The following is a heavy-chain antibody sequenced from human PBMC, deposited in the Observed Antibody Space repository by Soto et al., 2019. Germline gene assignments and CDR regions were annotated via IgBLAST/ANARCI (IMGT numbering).Heavy chain of an antibody. D-gene: IGHD6-13*01. Sequence: SETLALTCTVSGGSISSYYWSWIRQPPGKGLEWIGYIYYSGSTNYNPSLKSRVTISVDTSKNQFSLKLSSVTAADTAVYYCARGLLVSSSWTPRHVWEYYSSYGMDVWGPG. V-gene: IGHV4-59*01. CDR2: IYYSGST. CDR3: ARGLLVSSSWTPRHVWEYYSSYGMDV. CDR1: GGSISSYY. J-gene: IGHJ6*02.